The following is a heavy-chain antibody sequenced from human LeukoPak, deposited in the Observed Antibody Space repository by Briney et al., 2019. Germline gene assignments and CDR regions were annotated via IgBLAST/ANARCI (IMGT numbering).Heavy chain of an antibody. CDR3: ARLNFGDDY. CDR1: GFTFSSYA. CDR2: ISGSGGST. V-gene: IGHV3-23*01. Sequence: TGGSLRLSCAASGFTFSSYAMSWVRQAPGKGLEWVSAISGSGGSTYYADSVKGRFTISRDTSMNTVYLQMNSLRAEDTAVYYCARLNFGDDYWGQGTLVTVSS. D-gene: IGHD4-17*01. J-gene: IGHJ4*02.